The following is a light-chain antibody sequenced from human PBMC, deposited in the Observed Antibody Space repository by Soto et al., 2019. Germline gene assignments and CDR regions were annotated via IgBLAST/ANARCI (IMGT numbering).Light chain of an antibody. V-gene: IGLV3-1*01. Sequence: SYELTQPPSVSVSPGQTASITCSGDKLGDKYACWYQQKPGQSPVLVIYQDNQRPSGIPERFSGSNSGNTATLTISGTQAMDEADFYCQAWDSRIVVFGGGTKLTVL. CDR1: KLGDKY. J-gene: IGLJ2*01. CDR2: QDN. CDR3: QAWDSRIVV.